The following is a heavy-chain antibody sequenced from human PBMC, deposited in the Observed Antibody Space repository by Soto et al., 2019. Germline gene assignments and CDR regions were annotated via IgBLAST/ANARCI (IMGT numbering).Heavy chain of an antibody. CDR1: GFSLTTDRVG. D-gene: IGHD1-26*01. V-gene: IGHV2-5*02. Sequence: QITLKESGTTLVKPTQTLTLTCTFSGFSLTTDRVGVGWIRQPPGEALEWLAVIYWDDSKTYRPSLESRLTITKDTSKIQVALTMTNMYALDPATYYCAHAYGGRSLYWGQGTLVTVSS. CDR2: IYWDDSK. CDR3: AHAYGGRSLY. J-gene: IGHJ4*02.